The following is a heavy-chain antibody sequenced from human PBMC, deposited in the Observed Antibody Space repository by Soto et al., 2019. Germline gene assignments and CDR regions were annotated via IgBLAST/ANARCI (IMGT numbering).Heavy chain of an antibody. V-gene: IGHV1-2*02. CDR1: GYTFTGDY. J-gene: IGHJ4*02. D-gene: IGHD5-12*01. Sequence: ASVKVSCKASGYTFTGDYIHWVRQAPEQGPEWMGEIGPESGATRYAQKFQGRVTMTMDMSITTVYMELSNLRPDDTAVYYCGRGRSGQLVVFYWGQGTPVTVSS. CDR2: IGPESGAT. CDR3: GRGRSGQLVVFY.